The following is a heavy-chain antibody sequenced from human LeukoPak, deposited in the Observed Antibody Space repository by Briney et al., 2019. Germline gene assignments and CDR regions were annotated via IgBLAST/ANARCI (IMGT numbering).Heavy chain of an antibody. D-gene: IGHD3-22*01. Sequence: ETLSLTCAVYGGSFSGYYWSWVRQAPGKGLEWVSAISGSGGSTYYADSAKGRFTISRDNSKNTLYLQMNSLRAEDTAVYYCAKDRRGRITMIVVNIDYWGQGTLVTVSS. V-gene: IGHV3-23*01. CDR3: AKDRRGRITMIVVNIDY. CDR1: GGSFSGYY. CDR2: ISGSGGST. J-gene: IGHJ4*02.